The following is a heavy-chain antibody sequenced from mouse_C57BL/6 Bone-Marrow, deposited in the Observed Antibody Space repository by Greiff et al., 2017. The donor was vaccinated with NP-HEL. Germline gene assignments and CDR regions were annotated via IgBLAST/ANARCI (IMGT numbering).Heavy chain of an antibody. CDR1: GYTFTDYY. D-gene: IGHD1-1*01. CDR2: INPNNGGT. Sequence: EVQLQQSGPELVKPGASVKISCKASGYTFTDYYMNWVKQSHGKSLEWIGDINPNNGGTSYNQKFKGKATLTVDKSSSTAYMELRSLTSEDSAVYYCARLDYYGSSYGYWYFDVWGTGTTVTVSS. J-gene: IGHJ1*03. CDR3: ARLDYYGSSYGYWYFDV. V-gene: IGHV1-26*01.